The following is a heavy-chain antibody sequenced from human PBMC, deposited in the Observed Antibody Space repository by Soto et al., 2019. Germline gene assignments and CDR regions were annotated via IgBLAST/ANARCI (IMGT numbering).Heavy chain of an antibody. V-gene: IGHV4-59*08. J-gene: IGHJ4*02. CDR1: GYSINSQY. D-gene: IGHD7-27*01. CDR3: AKNWNWGSLVH. CDR2: IYYGGST. Sequence: SATLSLTCPVSGYSINSQYRSWIRQSPGKGLEWIGVIYYGGSTNYNPSLKSRVTISVDTPKNQFSLKLSSVTAADTAVYYCAKNWNWGSLVHWGQGTLVTVS.